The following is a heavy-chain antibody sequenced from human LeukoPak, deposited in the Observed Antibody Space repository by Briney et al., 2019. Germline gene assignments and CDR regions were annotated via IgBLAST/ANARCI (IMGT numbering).Heavy chain of an antibody. Sequence: PSETLSLTCSLSGDSFTTYYWSWLRQPPGKGLEWIGYIYYSGTTNYNPSLETRVTISIDRPKNQFSLKLASVTAADTAVYYCARGKLSTSWYGGSRDYRHYFYGMDVWGQGTTVTVSS. CDR1: GDSFTTYY. D-gene: IGHD2-2*01. V-gene: IGHV4-59*01. CDR2: IYYSGTT. CDR3: ARGKLSTSWYGGSRDYRHYFYGMDV. J-gene: IGHJ6*02.